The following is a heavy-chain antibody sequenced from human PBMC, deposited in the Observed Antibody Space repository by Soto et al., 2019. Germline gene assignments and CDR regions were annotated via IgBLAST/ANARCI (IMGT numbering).Heavy chain of an antibody. D-gene: IGHD3-10*01. J-gene: IGHJ4*02. V-gene: IGHV3-30-3*01. CDR1: GFTFSSYA. CDR3: ARDPFSITMVRGVRPFDY. CDR2: ISHDGSNK. Sequence: QVQLVESGGGVVQPGRSLRLSCAASGFTFSSYAMHWVRQAPGKGLEWVAVISHDGSNKYYADSVKGRFTISRDNSKNTLYLQMNSLRAEDTAVYYCARDPFSITMVRGVRPFDYWGQGTLVTVSS.